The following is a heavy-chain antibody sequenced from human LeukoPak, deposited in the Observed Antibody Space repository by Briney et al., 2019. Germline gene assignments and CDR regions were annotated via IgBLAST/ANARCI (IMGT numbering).Heavy chain of an antibody. D-gene: IGHD3-22*01. V-gene: IGHV3-23*01. CDR3: AKDTCYYDSSGYSIFDY. J-gene: IGHJ4*02. Sequence: SCKASGGTFSSYAMSWVRQAPGKGLEWVSAISGSGGSTYYADSVKGRFTISRDNSKNTLYLQMNSLRAEDTAVYYCAKDTCYYDSSGYSIFDYWGQGTLVTVSS. CDR1: GGTFSSYA. CDR2: ISGSGGST.